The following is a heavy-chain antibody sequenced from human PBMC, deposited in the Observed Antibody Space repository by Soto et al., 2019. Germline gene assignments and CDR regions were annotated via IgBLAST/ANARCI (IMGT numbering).Heavy chain of an antibody. CDR3: ARVRGLGRDYLADY. Sequence: GGSLRLSCAASGFTFSSYGMHWVRQAPGKGLEWVAVIWYDGSNKYYADSVKGRFTISRDNSKNTLYLQMNSLRAEDTAVYYCARVRGLGRDYLADYWGQGTLVTVSS. D-gene: IGHD4-17*01. J-gene: IGHJ4*02. CDR2: IWYDGSNK. CDR1: GFTFSSYG. V-gene: IGHV3-33*01.